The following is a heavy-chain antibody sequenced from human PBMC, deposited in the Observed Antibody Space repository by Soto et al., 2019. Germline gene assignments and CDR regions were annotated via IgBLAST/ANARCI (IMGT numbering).Heavy chain of an antibody. J-gene: IGHJ4*02. CDR2: ISASGGRT. CDR1: GFTFGNYA. V-gene: IGHV3-23*01. Sequence: GGSLRLSCRASGFTFGNYAMAWVRQAPGKGLEWVSGISASGGRTYYADSAKGRFTISRDNSNNTLYLQMSSLRAEDTAVYYCAKDLEVLSARFESWGQGALVTVSS. D-gene: IGHD2-2*01. CDR3: AKDLEVLSARFES.